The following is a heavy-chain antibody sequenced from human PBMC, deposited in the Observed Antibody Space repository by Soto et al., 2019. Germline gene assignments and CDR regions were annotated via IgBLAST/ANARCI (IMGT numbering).Heavy chain of an antibody. J-gene: IGHJ3*02. CDR2: IYSGGST. CDR1: GFTVSRNY. Sequence: GGSLRLSCAASGFTVSRNYMSGVRQAPGKGLEWVSVIYSGGSTYYADSVKGRFTISRHNSKNTLYLQMNSLRAEDTAVYYCAREAAAVAFDIWGQGTMVTVSS. V-gene: IGHV3-53*04. D-gene: IGHD6-13*01. CDR3: AREAAAVAFDI.